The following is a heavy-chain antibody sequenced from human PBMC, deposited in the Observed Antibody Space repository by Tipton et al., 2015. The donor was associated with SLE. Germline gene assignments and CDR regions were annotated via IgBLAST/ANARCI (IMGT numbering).Heavy chain of an antibody. D-gene: IGHD2-15*01. J-gene: IGHJ4*02. V-gene: IGHV4-34*01. CDR2: INHSGST. CDR3: ARGTDIVVVNY. Sequence: TLSLTCAVYGGSFSGYYWSWIRQPPGKGLEWIGEINHSGSTNYNPSLKSQVTISVDTSKNQFSLKLSSVTAADTAVYYCARGTDIVVVNYWSQGTLVTVSS. CDR1: GGSFSGYY.